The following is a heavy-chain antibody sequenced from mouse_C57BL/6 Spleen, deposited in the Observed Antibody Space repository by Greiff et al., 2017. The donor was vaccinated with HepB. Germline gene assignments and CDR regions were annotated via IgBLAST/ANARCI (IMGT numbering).Heavy chain of an antibody. CDR1: GYTFTDYY. D-gene: IGHD2-1*01. Sequence: QVQLQQSGAELVKPGASVKISCKASGYTFTDYYINWVKQRPGPGLGWIGKIGPGSGSTYYNEKFKGKATLTADKSSSTAYMQLSSLTSEDSAVYYVARGGDYGNYEYYFDYWCQGTTLTVSS. CDR3: ARGGDYGNYEYYFDY. CDR2: IGPGSGST. J-gene: IGHJ2*01. V-gene: IGHV1-77*01.